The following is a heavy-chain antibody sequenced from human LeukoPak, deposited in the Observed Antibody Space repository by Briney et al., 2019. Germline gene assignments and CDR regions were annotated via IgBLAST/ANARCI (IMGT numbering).Heavy chain of an antibody. J-gene: IGHJ4*02. CDR3: ASGYSYGYNY. CDR2: IHSGGST. V-gene: IGHV3-53*01. Sequence: GGSLRLSCEPSGFSFSTYSMSWVRQAPGKGLEWVSVIHSGGSTYHADSVKGRFTISRDNSKNTLYLQMNSLRAEDTAVYHCASGYSYGYNYWGQGTLVTVSS. D-gene: IGHD5-18*01. CDR1: GFSFSTYS.